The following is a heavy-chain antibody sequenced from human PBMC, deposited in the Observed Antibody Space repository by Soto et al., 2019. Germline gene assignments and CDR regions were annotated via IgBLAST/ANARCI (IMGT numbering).Heavy chain of an antibody. J-gene: IGHJ2*01. Sequence: QVTLKESGPVLVKPTETLTLTCTVSGFSLSNARMGVSWIRQPPGKALEWLAHIFSNDEKSYSTSLKSRLTISKDTSKSQVVLTMTNMDPVDTATYYCARDLYCYDSSGYNSWYFDLWGRGTLVTVSS. CDR2: IFSNDEK. V-gene: IGHV2-26*01. D-gene: IGHD3-22*01. CDR1: GFSLSNARMG. CDR3: ARDLYCYDSSGYNSWYFDL.